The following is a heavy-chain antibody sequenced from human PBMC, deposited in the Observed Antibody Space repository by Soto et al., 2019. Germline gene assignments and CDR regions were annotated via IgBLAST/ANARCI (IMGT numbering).Heavy chain of an antibody. CDR1: GGSISSYY. D-gene: IGHD3-10*01. J-gene: IGHJ4*02. V-gene: IGHV4-59*08. CDR2: IYYSGST. CDR3: ARHNYGSGSTYFDY. Sequence: SETLSVTCTVSGGSISSYYWSWIQQPPGKGLEWIGYIYYSGSTNYNPSLKSRVTISVDTSKNQFSLKLNSMTTADTAVYYCARHNYGSGSTYFDYWGQGTLVTVSS.